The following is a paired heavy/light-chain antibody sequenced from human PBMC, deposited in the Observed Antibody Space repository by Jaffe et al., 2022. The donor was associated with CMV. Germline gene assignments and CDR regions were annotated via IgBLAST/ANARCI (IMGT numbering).Heavy chain of an antibody. D-gene: IGHD1-26*01. CDR1: GYTFTSYY. Sequence: QVQLVQSGAEVKKPGASVKVACKASGYTFTSYYMHWVRQAPGQGLEWMGVINPSGGSTTYAQKFQGRVSMTRDTSTSTVYMELSSLRSEDTAVYYCARDGPVGRTWFDPWGQGTQVTVSS. CDR2: INPSGGST. V-gene: IGHV1-46*01. CDR3: ARDGPVGRTWFDP. J-gene: IGHJ5*02.
Light chain of an antibody. Sequence: DMQMTQSPSSLSASVGDRVTITCRASQSISNYLNWYHQKPGKAPKLLIYAASSLQSGVPSRFSGSGSGTDFTLTINSLQPEDFATYYCQQSYTTLYTFGQGTKLEMK. CDR1: QSISNY. CDR3: QQSYTTLYT. V-gene: IGKV1-39*01. J-gene: IGKJ2*01. CDR2: AAS.